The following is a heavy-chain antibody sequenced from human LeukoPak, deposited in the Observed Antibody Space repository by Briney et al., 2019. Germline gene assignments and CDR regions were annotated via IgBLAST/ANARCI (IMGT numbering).Heavy chain of an antibody. CDR3: AREGRVSGYDFDC. D-gene: IGHD5-12*01. J-gene: IGHJ4*02. Sequence: GGSLRLSCAASGFTFSSYWMHWVRQAPGKGLVWVSRINSDGSSITYADSVKGRFTISRDNAKNTLYLQMNSLRVEDTAVYSCAREGRVSGYDFDCWGQGTLVTVSS. CDR1: GFTFSSYW. V-gene: IGHV3-74*03. CDR2: INSDGSSI.